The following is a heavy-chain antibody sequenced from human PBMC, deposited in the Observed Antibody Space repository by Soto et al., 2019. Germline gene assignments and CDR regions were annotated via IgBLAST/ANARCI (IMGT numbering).Heavy chain of an antibody. J-gene: IGHJ4*01. CDR3: ARGPTSIFGRVVIHYDSDY. D-gene: IGHD3-16*01. V-gene: IGHV3-33*01. CDR1: GFTFSSYS. Sequence: GGSLRLCCAASGFTFSSYSMHWVRQAPGKGLEWVALIWYDGSKQYYVDSVKGRFTISRDNSKNTLSLQMNSLRAEDTAVYYCARGPTSIFGRVVIHYDSDYWGQGTLVTAPQ. CDR2: IWYDGSKQ.